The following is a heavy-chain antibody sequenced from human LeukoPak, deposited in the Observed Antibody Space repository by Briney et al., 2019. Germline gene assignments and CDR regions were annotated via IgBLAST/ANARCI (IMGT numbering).Heavy chain of an antibody. CDR2: IWYDGSNK. J-gene: IGHJ6*03. CDR3: AKVGSYYYDSSGPMDV. V-gene: IGHV3-33*06. CDR1: GFTFSGFG. Sequence: PGGSLRLSCAASGFTFSGFGMHWVRQAPGKGLEWVAVIWYDGSNKYYTDSVKGRFTISRDNSKNTLYLQMNSLRAEDTAVYYRAKVGSYYYDSSGPMDVWGKGTTVTVSS. D-gene: IGHD3-22*01.